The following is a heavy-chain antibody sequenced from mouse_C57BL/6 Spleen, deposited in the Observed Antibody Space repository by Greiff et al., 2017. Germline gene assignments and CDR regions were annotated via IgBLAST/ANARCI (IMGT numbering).Heavy chain of an antibody. CDR3: ARTLSITAVGATDYYAMGY. CDR2: VDPSDSYT. V-gene: IGHV1-50*01. Sequence: QVQLQQPGAELVKPGASVRLSCKASGYTFTSYWMQGVKQRPGQGLEWIGEVDPSDSYTNYNQKFKAKATLTVDTSSSTAYMQLISLTSEDSAVYSCARTLSITAVGATDYYAMGYRGQGTSVTVSS. CDR1: GYTFTSYW. J-gene: IGHJ4*01. D-gene: IGHD1-1*01.